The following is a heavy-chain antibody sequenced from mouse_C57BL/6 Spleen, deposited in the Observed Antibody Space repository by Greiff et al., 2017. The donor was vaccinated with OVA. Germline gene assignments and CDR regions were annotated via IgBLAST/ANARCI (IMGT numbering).Heavy chain of an antibody. CDR3: TTVGLRRERFAY. CDR1: GFNIKDDY. D-gene: IGHD2-4*01. V-gene: IGHV14-4*01. Sequence: EVQLQQSGAELVRPGASVKLSCTASGFNIKDDYMHWVKQRPEQGLEWIGWIDPENGATEYASQFQGKATITADTSSNTAYLQLSSLTSEDTAVYYCTTVGLRRERFAYWGQGTLVTVSA. CDR2: IDPENGAT. J-gene: IGHJ3*01.